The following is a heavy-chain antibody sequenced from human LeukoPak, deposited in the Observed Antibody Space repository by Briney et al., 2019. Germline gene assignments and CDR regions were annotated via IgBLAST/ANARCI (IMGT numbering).Heavy chain of an antibody. CDR2: INHSGST. J-gene: IGHJ3*02. V-gene: IGHV4-34*01. CDR3: ARGFRGYIAFDI. Sequence: PSETLSLTCAVYGGSFSGYYWSWIRQPPGKGLEWIGEINHSGSTNYNPSLKSRVTISVDTPKNQFSLKLSPVTAADTAVYYCARGFRGYIAFDIWGQGTMVTVSS. CDR1: GGSFSGYY. D-gene: IGHD5-24*01.